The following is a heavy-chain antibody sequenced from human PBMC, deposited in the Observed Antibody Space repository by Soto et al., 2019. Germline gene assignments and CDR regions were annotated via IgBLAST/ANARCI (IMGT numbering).Heavy chain of an antibody. V-gene: IGHV4-59*08. CDR3: ARRSGNYTDF. CDR2: IYYSGST. CDR1: GGSISSYY. Sequence: SETLSLTCTVSGGSISSYYWSWIRQPPGRGLEWIGYIYYSGSTNYNPSLKSRVTISVDTSKNQFSLKLSSVTAADTAVYYCARRSGNYTDFWGQGTLVTVFS. D-gene: IGHD1-26*01. J-gene: IGHJ4*02.